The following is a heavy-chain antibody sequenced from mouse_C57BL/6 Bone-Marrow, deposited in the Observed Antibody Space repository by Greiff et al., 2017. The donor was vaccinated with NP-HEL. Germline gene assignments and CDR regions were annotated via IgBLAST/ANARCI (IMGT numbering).Heavy chain of an antibody. CDR2: IDPENGDT. V-gene: IGHV14-4*01. Sequence: VQLQQSGAELVRPGASVKLSCTASGFNIKDDYMHWVKQRPEQGLEWIGWIDPENGDTEYASKLRGKATITADTSSNTSFLQLSSLTSEDTAVYYCTTCSSWFADWGQGTLVTVSA. J-gene: IGHJ3*01. D-gene: IGHD1-1*01. CDR1: GFNIKDDY. CDR3: TTCSSWFAD.